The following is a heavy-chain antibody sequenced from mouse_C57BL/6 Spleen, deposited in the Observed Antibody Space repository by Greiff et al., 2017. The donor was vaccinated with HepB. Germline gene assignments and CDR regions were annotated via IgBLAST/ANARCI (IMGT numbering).Heavy chain of an antibody. CDR3: VYYYGSSPDY. CDR1: GYTFTSYG. V-gene: IGHV1-81*01. CDR2: FYPRSGNT. D-gene: IGHD1-1*01. J-gene: IGHJ2*01. Sequence: QVQLKESGAELARPGASVKLSCKASGYTFTSYGISWVKQRTGQGLEWIGEFYPRSGNTYYNEKFKGKATLTADKSSSTAYMELRSLTSEDSAVYFCVYYYGSSPDYWGQGTTLTVSS.